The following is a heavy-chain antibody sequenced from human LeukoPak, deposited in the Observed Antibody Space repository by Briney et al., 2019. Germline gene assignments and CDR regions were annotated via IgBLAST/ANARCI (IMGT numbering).Heavy chain of an antibody. CDR3: ARDYSGEHQRGSFDI. V-gene: IGHV3-21*01. J-gene: IGHJ3*02. CDR1: GFTFSSYS. Sequence: GGSLRLSCAASGFTFSSYSMNWVRQAPGKGLEWVSSISSSSSYIYYADSVKGRFTISRDNAKNTLYLQMNSLRAEDTAVYYCARDYSGEHQRGSFDIWGQGTMVTVSS. CDR2: ISSSSSYI. D-gene: IGHD2-2*01.